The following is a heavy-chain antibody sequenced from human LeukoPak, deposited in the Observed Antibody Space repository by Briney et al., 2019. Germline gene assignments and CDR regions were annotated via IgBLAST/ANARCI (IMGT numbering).Heavy chain of an antibody. D-gene: IGHD3-3*01. CDR2: SKNKPNSYST. CDR1: GFAFSDHY. J-gene: IGHJ4*02. V-gene: IGHV3-72*01. CDR3: ARVGISLSVIPYYFDY. Sequence: GGSLRLYCAASGFAFSDHYMDWVRQAPGKGPEWVGRSKNKPNSYSTEYAASVKGRFTISRDVSRSSLFLQMNSLKTEDTAVYYCARVGISLSVIPYYFDYWGQGTLVTVSS.